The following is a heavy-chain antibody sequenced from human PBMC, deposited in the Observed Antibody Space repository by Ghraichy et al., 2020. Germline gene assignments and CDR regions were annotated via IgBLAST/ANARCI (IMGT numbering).Heavy chain of an antibody. CDR1: GFTSSSYW. V-gene: IGHV3-7*03. Sequence: GGSLRLSCAASGFTSSSYWMSWVRQAPGKGLEWVANIKQDGSEKYYVDSVKGRFTISRDNAKNSLYLQMNSLRAEDTAVYYCARNSLVGSFGYYFDYWGQGTLVTVSS. J-gene: IGHJ4*02. CDR3: ARNSLVGSFGYYFDY. CDR2: IKQDGSEK. D-gene: IGHD3-10*01.